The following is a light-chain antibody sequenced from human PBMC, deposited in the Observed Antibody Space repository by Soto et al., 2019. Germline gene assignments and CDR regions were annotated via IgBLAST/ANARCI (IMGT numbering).Light chain of an antibody. J-gene: IGKJ1*01. CDR2: GAS. V-gene: IGKV3-20*01. CDR3: QQYGSSGT. CDR1: QSVSNNY. Sequence: IVLTHSPGTLSLSPCERATLSSRASQSVSNNYLAWYQQKPGQAPRLLIYGASNRATGIPDRFSGSGSGTDFTLTISRLEPEDFAVYYCQQYGSSGTFGQGTKVDI.